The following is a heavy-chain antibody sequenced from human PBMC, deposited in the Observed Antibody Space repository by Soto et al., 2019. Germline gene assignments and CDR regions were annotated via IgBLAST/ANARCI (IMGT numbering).Heavy chain of an antibody. CDR3: AKAHDYSGYAHY. CDR2: IYHSGST. D-gene: IGHD5-12*01. Sequence: QVQLQESGPGLVKPSGTLSLTCAVSGGSISSSNWWTWVRQPPGKGLEWIGEIYHSGSTNYNPSLKCRVTLSVDKSKNQFSLNLSSVTAADTAVYYCAKAHDYSGYAHYWGQGTLVTVTS. J-gene: IGHJ4*02. CDR1: GGSISSSNW. V-gene: IGHV4-4*02.